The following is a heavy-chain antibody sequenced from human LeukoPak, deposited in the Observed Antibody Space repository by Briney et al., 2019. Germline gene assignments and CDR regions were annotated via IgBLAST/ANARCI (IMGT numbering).Heavy chain of an antibody. CDR2: IYYSGST. D-gene: IGHD1-26*01. Sequence: SETLSLTCTVSGGSISSSSYYWGWIRQPPGKGLEWIGSIYYSGSTYYNPSLKSRVTISVDTSKNQFSLKLNSVTAADTAIYYCAKSGGYGLIDYWGQGTLVTVSS. J-gene: IGHJ4*02. CDR1: GGSISSSSYY. CDR3: AKSGGYGLIDY. V-gene: IGHV4-39*01.